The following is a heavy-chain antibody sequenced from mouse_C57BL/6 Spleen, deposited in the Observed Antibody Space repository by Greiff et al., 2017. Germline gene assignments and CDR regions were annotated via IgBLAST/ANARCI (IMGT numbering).Heavy chain of an antibody. CDR2: INYDGSST. CDR1: GFTFSDYY. D-gene: IGHD2-3*01. CDR3: ARLDGYYLRYFDY. V-gene: IGHV5-16*01. Sequence: EVMLVESEGGLVQPGSSMKLSCTASGFTFSDYYMAWVRQVPEKGLEWVANINYDGSSTYYLDSLKSRFIISRDNTKNILYLQMSSLKSEDTATYYCARLDGYYLRYFDYWGQGTTLTVSS. J-gene: IGHJ2*01.